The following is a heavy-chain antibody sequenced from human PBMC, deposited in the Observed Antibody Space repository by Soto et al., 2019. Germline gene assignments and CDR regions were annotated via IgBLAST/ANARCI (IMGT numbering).Heavy chain of an antibody. CDR3: ARNGITMIVGGAFDI. CDR1: GGTFSSYA. V-gene: IGHV1-69*05. Sequence: ASVKVSCKASGGTFSSYAISWVRQAPGQGLEWMGGIIPIFGTTSYAQKFQGRVTMTRDTSTSTAYMELSSLRSEDTAVYYCARNGITMIVGGAFDIWGQGTMVTVSS. J-gene: IGHJ3*02. CDR2: IIPIFGTT. D-gene: IGHD3-22*01.